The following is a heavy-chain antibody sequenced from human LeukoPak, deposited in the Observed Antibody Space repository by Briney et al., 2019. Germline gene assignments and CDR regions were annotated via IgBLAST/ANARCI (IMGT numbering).Heavy chain of an antibody. CDR3: AAAYSSSSMAY. CDR2: IYHSGST. CDR1: GGSISSSNW. V-gene: IGHV4-4*02. J-gene: IGHJ4*02. Sequence: SETLSLTCAVSGGSISSSNWWSWVRQPPGKGLEWIGEIYHSGSTNYNPSLKSRVTISVDKSKNQFSLKLSSVTAADTAMYYCAAAYSSSSMAYWGQGTLVTVFS. D-gene: IGHD6-6*01.